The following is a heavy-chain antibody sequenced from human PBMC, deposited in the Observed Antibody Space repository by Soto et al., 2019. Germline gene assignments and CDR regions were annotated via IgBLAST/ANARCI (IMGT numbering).Heavy chain of an antibody. V-gene: IGHV1-18*01. D-gene: IGHD2-8*02. J-gene: IGHJ4*02. CDR3: ARDYTGRGYFDF. CDR1: GYTFTSYG. Sequence: QVNLVQSGAEVKNPGASVRVSCKTSGYTFTSYGISWLRQAPGQGLEWMGCINSYSGRTNYGQDFQGRVSMTTEKSTTTVYMELRGLTSGDTALYYCARDYTGRGYFDFWGQGSLVTVSS. CDR2: INSYSGRT.